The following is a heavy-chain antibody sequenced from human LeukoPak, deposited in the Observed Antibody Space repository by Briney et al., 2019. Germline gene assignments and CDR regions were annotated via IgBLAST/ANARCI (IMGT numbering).Heavy chain of an antibody. Sequence: PGGSLRLSCAASGFTFSSYTMHWVRQAPGKGLEWVSVISCDGSNKYYADSVKGRFTISRDNSKNTLYLQMNSLRPEDAAVYYCAKAPVTTCRGAYCYPFDYWGQGTLVTVSS. CDR3: AKAPVTTCRGAYCYPFDY. CDR1: GFTFSSYT. D-gene: IGHD2-21*01. J-gene: IGHJ4*02. V-gene: IGHV3-30*04. CDR2: ISCDGSNK.